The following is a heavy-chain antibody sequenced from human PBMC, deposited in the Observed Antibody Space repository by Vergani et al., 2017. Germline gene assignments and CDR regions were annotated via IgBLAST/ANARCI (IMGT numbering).Heavy chain of an antibody. V-gene: IGHV3-74*01. CDR2: SNSDGSST. D-gene: IGHD3-22*01. CDR1: GFTFSSYW. CDR3: VRDTYSYDSSGYYPSGGMDV. Sequence: EVQLVESGGGLVQPGGSLRLSCAASGFTFSSYWMHWVRQAPGKGLVWVSRSNSDGSSTTYADSVKGRFTISRDNAKNTLYLQMNSLRAEDTAVYYCVRDTYSYDSSGYYPSGGMDVWGKGTTVTVSS. J-gene: IGHJ6*04.